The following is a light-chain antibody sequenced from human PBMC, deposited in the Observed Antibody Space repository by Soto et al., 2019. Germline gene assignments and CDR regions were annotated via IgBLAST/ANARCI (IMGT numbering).Light chain of an antibody. V-gene: IGKV3-20*01. J-gene: IGKJ2*01. CDR3: QRYGSSNSMYT. CDR2: GAS. CDR1: QSVSSSY. Sequence: EIVLTQSPGTLSLSPGERATLSCRASQSVSSSYLAWYQQKPGQAPRLLIYGASSRATGIPDRFSGSGSGTDFTLTISRLEPEDFAVYYCQRYGSSNSMYTFGQGTKLEIK.